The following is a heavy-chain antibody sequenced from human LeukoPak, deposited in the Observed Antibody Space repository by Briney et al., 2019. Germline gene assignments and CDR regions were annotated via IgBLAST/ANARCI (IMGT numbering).Heavy chain of an antibody. CDR2: IYYSGST. CDR1: GGSISSYY. J-gene: IGHJ6*03. Sequence: NPSETLSLTCTVSGGSISSYYWNWIRQPPGKGLEWIGYIYYSGSTNYNRSLKSRVTISVDTSKNQFSLKVSSVTAADTAVYYCARGRPGYYMDVWGKGTTVTISS. V-gene: IGHV4-59*01. D-gene: IGHD1-14*01. CDR3: ARGRPGYYMDV.